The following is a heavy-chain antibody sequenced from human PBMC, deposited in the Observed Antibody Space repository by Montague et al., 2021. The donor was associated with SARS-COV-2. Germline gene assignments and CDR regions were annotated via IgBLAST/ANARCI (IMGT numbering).Heavy chain of an antibody. Sequence: SLRLSCAASGFTFSDYGMHWARQAPGKGLEWVAVISYDATKEYYLDSVKGRFTISRDDSRSTLYLQMNSLRLDDTALYYCAKGAGEGYSDYWGQGTLVTVSS. CDR2: ISYDATKE. J-gene: IGHJ4*02. CDR3: AKGAGEGYSDY. CDR1: GFTFSDYG. V-gene: IGHV3-30*18. D-gene: IGHD5-24*01.